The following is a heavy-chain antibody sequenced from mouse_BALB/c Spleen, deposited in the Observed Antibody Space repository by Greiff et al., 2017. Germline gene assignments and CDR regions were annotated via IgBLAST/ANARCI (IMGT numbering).Heavy chain of an antibody. CDR1: GFTFRNYW. J-gene: IGHJ4*01. CDR2: IRLKSNNYAT. V-gene: IGHV6-6*02. Sequence: DVMLVESGGGLVQPGGSMKLSCVASGFTFRNYWMNWVRQSPEKGLEWVAEIRLKSNNYATHYAESVKGRFTISRDDSKSSVYLQMNNLRAEDTGIYYCTRVGYDAMDYWGQGTSVTVSS. CDR3: TRVGYDAMDY.